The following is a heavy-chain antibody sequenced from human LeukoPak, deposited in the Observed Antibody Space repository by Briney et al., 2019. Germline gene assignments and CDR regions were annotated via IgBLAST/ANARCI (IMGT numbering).Heavy chain of an antibody. V-gene: IGHV3-23*01. CDR3: ANNEARAMALCLN. CDR1: GFSFSTYG. J-gene: IGHJ4*02. CDR2: IDAGGGST. D-gene: IGHD5-18*01. Sequence: GGSLRLSCAASGFSFSTYGMSWVRQAPGKGLEWVSAIDAGGGSTYYAEPVKGRFTISRDNSRNTLYQQINSLRAGDTAVYYCANNEARAMALCLNWGQGTLVIVSS.